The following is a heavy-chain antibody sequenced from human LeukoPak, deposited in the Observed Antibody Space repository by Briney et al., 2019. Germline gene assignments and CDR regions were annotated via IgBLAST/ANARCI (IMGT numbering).Heavy chain of an antibody. D-gene: IGHD6-13*01. CDR2: INHSGST. CDR3: ARNWAASGSSY. J-gene: IGHJ4*02. V-gene: IGHV4-34*01. Sequence: SETLSLTCAVHGGSFSGYYWSWIRQPPGKGLEWIGEINHSGSTNYNPSLKSRVTISVDTSKNQFSLKLSSVTAADTAVYYCARNWAASGSSYWGQGTLVTVSS. CDR1: GGSFSGYY.